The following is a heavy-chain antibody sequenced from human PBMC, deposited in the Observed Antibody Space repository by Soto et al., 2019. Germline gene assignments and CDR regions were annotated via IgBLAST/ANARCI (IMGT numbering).Heavy chain of an antibody. Sequence: QVQLQESGPGLVKPSQTLSLTCTVSGDSISSGGYYWSWIRQHPGKGLERIGDIYDNGGAYYSPSLRGRVVISLDRSENQCSLRLSSVTAADTAVYYCARVKGGTTRRAFDSWGQGTQVTVSS. CDR1: GDSISSGGYY. CDR3: ARVKGGTTRRAFDS. CDR2: IYDNGGA. V-gene: IGHV4-31*03. D-gene: IGHD1-7*01. J-gene: IGHJ4*02.